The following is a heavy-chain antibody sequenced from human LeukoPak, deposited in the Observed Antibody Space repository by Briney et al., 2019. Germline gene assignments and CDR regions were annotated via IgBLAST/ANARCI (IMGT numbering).Heavy chain of an antibody. J-gene: IGHJ4*02. D-gene: IGHD3-22*01. CDR2: TRNKANSYTT. V-gene: IGHV3-72*01. Sequence: GGSLRLSRAASGFSFSDQYMDWVRQAPGKGLEWVGLTRNKANSYTTEYAASAKGRFTIPRDDSRNSLFLQMNSLKTEDTAVYYCVTYYFDSSGYYHDYWGQGTLVTVSS. CDR1: GFSFSDQY. CDR3: VTYYFDSSGYYHDY.